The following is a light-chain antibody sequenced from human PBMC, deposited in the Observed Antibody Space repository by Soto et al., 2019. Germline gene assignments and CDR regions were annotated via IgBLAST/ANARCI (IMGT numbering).Light chain of an antibody. CDR3: QQFSSYPLT. CDR2: DAS. J-gene: IGKJ4*01. V-gene: IGKV3-20*01. Sequence: EIVLTQSPGTLSLSPGERATLSCRASQSVSNDFLAWYQQKPGQAPRLLIYDASNRATGIPPRFSGSGSGTDFTLTISRLEPEDFAVYYCQQFSSYPLTFGGGTKVDIK. CDR1: QSVSNDF.